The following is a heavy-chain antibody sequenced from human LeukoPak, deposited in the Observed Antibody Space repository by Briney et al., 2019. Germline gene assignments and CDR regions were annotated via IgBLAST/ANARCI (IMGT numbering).Heavy chain of an antibody. J-gene: IGHJ4*02. CDR2: IIPIFGTA. Sequence: SVKVSCKASGGTFSSYATSWVRQAPGQGLEWMGGIIPIFGTANYAQKFQGRVTITADESTSTAYMELSSLRSEDTAVYYCARDKGAYSGPFDYWGQGTLVTVSS. CDR3: ARDKGAYSGPFDY. V-gene: IGHV1-69*13. D-gene: IGHD2-15*01. CDR1: GGTFSSYA.